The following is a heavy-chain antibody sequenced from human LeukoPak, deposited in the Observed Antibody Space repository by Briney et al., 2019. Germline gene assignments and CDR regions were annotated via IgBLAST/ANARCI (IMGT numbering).Heavy chain of an antibody. V-gene: IGHV3-7*01. Sequence: GGSLRLSCAASGFSFSGYWMTWVRRAPGKGLEWVANINQDGSEKYYVDSVKGRFTISRDNAKNSLYLQMNSLTAEDTAVYYCARECFGESTFDSWGQGTLVTVSS. CDR1: GFSFSGYW. D-gene: IGHD3-10*01. CDR2: INQDGSEK. CDR3: ARECFGESTFDS. J-gene: IGHJ4*02.